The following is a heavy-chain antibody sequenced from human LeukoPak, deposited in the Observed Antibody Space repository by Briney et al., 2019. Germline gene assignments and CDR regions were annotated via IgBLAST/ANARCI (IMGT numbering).Heavy chain of an antibody. V-gene: IGHV1-8*01. D-gene: IGHD3-3*01. CDR3: ARDRMTIFGVTFFDP. Sequence: ASVKVSCKASGYTFIRYDIHWVRQATGQGLEWMGWMNPNSGNTGYAQKFQGRVTMTRDSSIDTAQMELRGLTSADKAVYFCARDRMTIFGVTFFDPWGQGTLVTVSS. J-gene: IGHJ5*02. CDR2: MNPNSGNT. CDR1: GYTFIRYD.